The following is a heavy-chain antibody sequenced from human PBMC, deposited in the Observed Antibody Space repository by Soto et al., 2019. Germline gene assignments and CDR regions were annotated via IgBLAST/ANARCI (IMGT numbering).Heavy chain of an antibody. J-gene: IGHJ4*02. CDR3: ARRWSGTDY. CDR2: VHHSGTT. Sequence: QVHLQESGPGLVKPSETLSLIYTVSGGSIGIYYWNWIRQSPGKGLEWIGYVHHSGTTSYNPSLEGRATISLDTSKNQFSLRLSSVTAADTAVYYCARRWSGTDYWGQGTLVTVSS. CDR1: GGSIGIYY. D-gene: IGHD3-10*01. V-gene: IGHV4-59*01.